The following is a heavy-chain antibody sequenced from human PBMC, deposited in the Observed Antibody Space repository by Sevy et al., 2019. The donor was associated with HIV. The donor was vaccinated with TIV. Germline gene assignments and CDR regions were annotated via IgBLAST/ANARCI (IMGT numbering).Heavy chain of an antibody. V-gene: IGHV4-39*01. D-gene: IGHD3-22*01. Sequence: SESLSLTCTVSGGSISSSSYYWGWIRQPPGKGLEWIGSIYYSGSTYYNPSLKSRVTISVDTSKNQFPLKLSSVTAADTDVDYCARLPRGMILVTIGDAFDIWGQGTLVTVSS. CDR3: ARLPRGMILVTIGDAFDI. CDR2: IYYSGST. J-gene: IGHJ3*02. CDR1: GGSISSSSYY.